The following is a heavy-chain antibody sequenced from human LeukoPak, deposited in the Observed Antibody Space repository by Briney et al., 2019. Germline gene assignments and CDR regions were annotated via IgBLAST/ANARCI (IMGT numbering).Heavy chain of an antibody. CDR2: ISGSDDGT. J-gene: IGHJ4*02. V-gene: IGHV3-23*01. CDR1: GFTFSSYD. Sequence: GGSLRLSCAASGFTFSSYDMTWVRQAPGRGLEWVSAISGSDDGTYYADSVKGRFTISRDNSRNTLYLQMNTLRAEDTAVYFCAKSPVSSCRGSFCYPFDYWGQGNLVTVSS. CDR3: AKSPVSSCRGSFCYPFDY. D-gene: IGHD2-15*01.